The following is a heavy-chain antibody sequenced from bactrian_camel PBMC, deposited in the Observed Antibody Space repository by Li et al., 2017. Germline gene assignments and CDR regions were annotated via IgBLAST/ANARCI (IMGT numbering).Heavy chain of an antibody. D-gene: IGHD4*01. Sequence: HVQLVESGGGLVQPGGSLRLSCATSGFTFTNYWMHWVRQGPGKGLEWVSTINSGGGSTYYADSVKGRFTISRDNAKNTLYLQLNSLKTEDTAMYYCAKDSPRGQWTLIATILDEYNYWGQGTQVTVS. J-gene: IGHJ4*01. CDR2: INSGGGST. CDR3: AKDSPRGQWTLIATILDEYNY. V-gene: IGHV3S1*01. CDR1: GFTFTNYW.